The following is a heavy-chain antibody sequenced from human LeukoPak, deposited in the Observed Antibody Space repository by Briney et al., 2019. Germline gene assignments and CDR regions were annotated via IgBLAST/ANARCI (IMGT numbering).Heavy chain of an antibody. CDR1: GFTFSSYS. V-gene: IGHV4-34*01. Sequence: GSLRLSCAASGFTFSSYSMNWVRQPPGKGLEWIGEINHSGSTNYNPSLKSRVTISVGTSKNQFSLKLSSVTAADTAVYYCARGNFIITIFGVVINNWFDPWGQGTLVTVSS. D-gene: IGHD3-3*01. CDR3: ARGNFIITIFGVVINNWFDP. J-gene: IGHJ5*02. CDR2: INHSGST.